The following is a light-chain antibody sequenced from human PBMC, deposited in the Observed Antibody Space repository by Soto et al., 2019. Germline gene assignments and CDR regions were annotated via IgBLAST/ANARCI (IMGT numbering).Light chain of an antibody. Sequence: QSALTQPASVSGSPGKSITISCTGTGSDVGSYKYVSWYQQHPGKAPKLIIFEVSNRPSGVSDRFPGSKSGNRASLTISGLQAEDEADYYCSSYTSISSLGVFGTGTKVTVL. J-gene: IGLJ1*01. CDR1: GSDVGSYKY. CDR3: SSYTSISSLGV. V-gene: IGLV2-14*01. CDR2: EVS.